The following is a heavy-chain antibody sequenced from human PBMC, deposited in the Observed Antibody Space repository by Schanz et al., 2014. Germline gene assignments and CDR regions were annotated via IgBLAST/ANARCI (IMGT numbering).Heavy chain of an antibody. V-gene: IGHV4-30-4*07. CDR2: IFFRGST. Sequence: QVQLQESGPGLVKPSQTLSLTCAVSGGSISSGGYSWSWIRQPPGKGLEWIGYIFFRGSTYYNPSFKSRVTISIDPSKNQFSLRLTSVTAADTAVYYCYGMDVWGQGTTVTVSS. J-gene: IGHJ6*02. CDR3: YGMDV. CDR1: GGSISSGGYS.